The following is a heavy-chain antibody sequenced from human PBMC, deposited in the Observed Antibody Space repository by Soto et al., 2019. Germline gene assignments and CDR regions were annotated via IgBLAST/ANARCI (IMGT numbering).Heavy chain of an antibody. CDR2: IYYSGST. CDR3: ASHPRYYYASSGSD. D-gene: IGHD3-22*01. J-gene: IGHJ4*02. V-gene: IGHV4-39*01. Sequence: SETLSLTCTVSGGSISSSSYYWGWIRQPPGKGLEWIGSIYYSGSTYYNPSLKSRVTISVDTSKNQFSLKLSSVTAADTAVYYCASHPRYYYASSGSDWGQGTLVTVSS. CDR1: GGSISSSSYY.